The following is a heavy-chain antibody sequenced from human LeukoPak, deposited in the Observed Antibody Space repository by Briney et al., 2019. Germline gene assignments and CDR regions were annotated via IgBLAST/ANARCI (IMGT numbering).Heavy chain of an antibody. Sequence: GGSLRLSCAASGFTFTSYPMDWVRQAPGKGLEWVATIASDGFMAYYADSLKGRFVISRDNSQQTIYLQMNSLRADDTAVYYCAKDLFLFFGDTRGQGTLVTVSS. D-gene: IGHD3/OR15-3a*01. V-gene: IGHV3-23*01. CDR3: AKDLFLFFGDT. J-gene: IGHJ5*02. CDR2: IASDGFMA. CDR1: GFTFTSYP.